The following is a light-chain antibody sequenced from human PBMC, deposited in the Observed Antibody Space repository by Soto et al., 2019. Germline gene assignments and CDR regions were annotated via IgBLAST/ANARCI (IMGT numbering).Light chain of an antibody. J-gene: IGLJ1*01. Sequence: QSVLTQPASVSGSPGQSITISCTGTSSDVGGYNYVSWYQHHPGKAPKLMIYEDNHRPSGVPDRFSGSKSSNTASLTVSGLQAEDEADYYCSSYAGSNNFVFGTGTKVTV. V-gene: IGLV2-8*01. CDR3: SSYAGSNNFV. CDR2: EDN. CDR1: SSDVGGYNY.